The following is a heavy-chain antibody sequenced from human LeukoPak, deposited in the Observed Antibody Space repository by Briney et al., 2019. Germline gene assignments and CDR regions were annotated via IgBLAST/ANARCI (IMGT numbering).Heavy chain of an antibody. D-gene: IGHD2-21*02. Sequence: ASVTVSCKTSGYTFIRHWMHWVRQAPGQGLEWMGIINPKDGATDFAQRFQGRVTMTTDTSTSTVYMELSSLRSEDTAVYYCARDHSNEMCGGDCFASWFDPWGQGTLVTVSS. J-gene: IGHJ5*02. CDR3: ARDHSNEMCGGDCFASWFDP. CDR1: GYTFIRHW. V-gene: IGHV1-46*01. CDR2: INPKDGAT.